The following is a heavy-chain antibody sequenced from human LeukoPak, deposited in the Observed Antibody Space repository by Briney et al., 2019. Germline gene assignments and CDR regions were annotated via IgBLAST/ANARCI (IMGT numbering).Heavy chain of an antibody. J-gene: IGHJ4*02. V-gene: IGHV4-34*01. D-gene: IGHD3-3*01. CDR3: ARGGSALRFLEWLLSFDY. CDR2: INHSGST. CDR1: GGPFSGYY. Sequence: MTSETLSLTCAVYGGPFSGYYWSWIRQPPGKGLEWIGEINHSGSTNYNPSLKSRVTISVDTSKNQFSLKLSSVTAADTAVYYCARGGSALRFLEWLLSFDYWGQGTLVTVSS.